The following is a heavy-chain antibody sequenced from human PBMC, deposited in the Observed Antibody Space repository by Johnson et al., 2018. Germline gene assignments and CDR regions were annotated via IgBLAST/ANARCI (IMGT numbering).Heavy chain of an antibody. CDR3: ARGGRAAAGGELVDYYYYMDV. D-gene: IGHD6-13*01. Sequence: QVQLVESGGGVVQPGRSLRLSCAASGFTFSSYAMHWVRQAPGKGLEWVAVISYDGSNKYYADSVKGRFTISRDNSKNTLYLQMNSLRAEDTAVYYCARGGRAAAGGELVDYYYYMDVWGKGTTVTVSS. CDR1: GFTFSSYA. CDR2: ISYDGSNK. V-gene: IGHV3-30-3*01. J-gene: IGHJ6*03.